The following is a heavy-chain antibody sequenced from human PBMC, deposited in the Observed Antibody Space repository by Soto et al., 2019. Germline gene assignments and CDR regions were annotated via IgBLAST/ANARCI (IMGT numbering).Heavy chain of an antibody. CDR1: GFTFSSYS. CDR2: ISSSSSYI. D-gene: IGHD2-21*01. V-gene: IGHV3-21*01. Sequence: PGGSLRLSCAASGFTFSSYSMNWVRQAPGKGLEWVSSISSSSSYIYYADSVKGRFTISRDNAKKSLYLQMNSMRADETAVYYCERDCQHNVDYLGQGTLVTVS. CDR3: ERDCQHNVDY. J-gene: IGHJ4*02.